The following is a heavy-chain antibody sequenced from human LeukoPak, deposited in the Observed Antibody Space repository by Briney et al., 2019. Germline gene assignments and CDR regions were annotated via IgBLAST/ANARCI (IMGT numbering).Heavy chain of an antibody. D-gene: IGHD6-6*01. CDR1: GYTFTSYD. CDR3: ARGQSSSSLIYYYYYMDV. Sequence: ASVTVSCKASGYTFTSYDINWVRQAAGQGLEWMGWMNPNSGNTGYAQKFQGRVTITRNTSISTAYMELSRLRSEDTAVYYCARGQSSSSLIYYYYYMDVWGKGTTVTVSS. J-gene: IGHJ6*03. V-gene: IGHV1-8*03. CDR2: MNPNSGNT.